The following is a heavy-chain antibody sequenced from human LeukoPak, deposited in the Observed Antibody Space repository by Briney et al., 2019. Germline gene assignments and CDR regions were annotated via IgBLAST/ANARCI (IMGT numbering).Heavy chain of an antibody. CDR1: GYTFTGYY. CDR3: ARVTGYYYYYYMDV. V-gene: IGHV1-2*06. Sequence: ASVKVSCKASGYTFTGYYMHWVRQAPGQGLEWMGRINPNSGGTNYAQKFQGRVTMTRDTSISTAYMELSRLRSDDTAVYYCARVTGYYYYYYMDVWGKGTTVTVSS. J-gene: IGHJ6*03. CDR2: INPNSGGT. D-gene: IGHD3-10*01.